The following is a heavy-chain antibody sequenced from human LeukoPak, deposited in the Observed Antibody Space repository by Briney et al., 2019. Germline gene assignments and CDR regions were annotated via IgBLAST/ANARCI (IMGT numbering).Heavy chain of an antibody. J-gene: IGHJ6*02. Sequence: ASVKVSCKASGGTFSSYAISWVRQAPGQGLEWMGGIIPIFGTANYAQKFQGRVTITADESTGTAYMELSSLRSEDTAVYYCAREMGYCSSTSCYGGYYYGMDVWGQGTTVTVSS. CDR1: GGTFSSYA. D-gene: IGHD2-2*01. V-gene: IGHV1-69*13. CDR3: AREMGYCSSTSCYGGYYYGMDV. CDR2: IIPIFGTA.